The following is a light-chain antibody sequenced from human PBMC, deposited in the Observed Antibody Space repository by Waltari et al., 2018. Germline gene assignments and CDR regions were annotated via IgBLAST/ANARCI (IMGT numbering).Light chain of an antibody. V-gene: IGLV2-23*02. CDR3: CSFTNSRNFDV. CDR2: EIN. CDR1: SGDVGSHDL. Sequence: QSALTQPASVSGSPGQSITISCTGTSGDVGSHDLVSWYQQHPGKAPKLIIYEINKRPAGVFNASSGSKSGKTASLTISWLQAEDEADYYCCSFTNSRNFDVFGTGTKVTVL. J-gene: IGLJ1*01.